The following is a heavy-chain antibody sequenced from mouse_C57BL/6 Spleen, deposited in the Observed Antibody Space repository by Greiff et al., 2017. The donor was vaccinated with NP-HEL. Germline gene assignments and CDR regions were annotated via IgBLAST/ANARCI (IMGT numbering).Heavy chain of an antibody. J-gene: IGHJ2*01. CDR2: INPSTGGT. V-gene: IGHV1-42*01. Sequence: VQLKQSGPELVKPGASVKISCKASGYSFTGYYMNWVKQSPEKSLEWIGEINPSTGGTTYNQKFKAKATLTVDKSSSTAYMQLKSLTSEDSAVYYCARHGSSFDYWGQGTTLTVSS. D-gene: IGHD1-1*01. CDR3: ARHGSSFDY. CDR1: GYSFTGYY.